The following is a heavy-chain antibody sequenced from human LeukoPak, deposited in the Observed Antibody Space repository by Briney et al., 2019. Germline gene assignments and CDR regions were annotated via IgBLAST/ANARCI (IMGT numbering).Heavy chain of an antibody. V-gene: IGHV5-51*01. CDR2: IYPGDSDT. CDR1: GYSFTNFW. CDR3: ARRQTACSGGSWYSGGMDV. J-gene: IGHJ6*02. D-gene: IGHD2-15*01. Sequence: GESLKISCQGSGYSFTNFWIDWVRQMPGKGLEWMGVIYPGDSDTRYSPSFQGQVTISADKSSSTAYLQWSSLEASDTAIYYCARRQTACSGGSWYSGGMDVWGQGTTVTVSS.